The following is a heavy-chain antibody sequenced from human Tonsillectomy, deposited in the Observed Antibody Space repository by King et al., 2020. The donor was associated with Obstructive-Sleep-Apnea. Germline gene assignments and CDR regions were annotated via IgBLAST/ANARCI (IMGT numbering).Heavy chain of an antibody. V-gene: IGHV3-9*01. CDR1: GFTFDDYA. D-gene: IGHD3-22*01. Sequence: VQLVESGGGLVQPGRSLRLSCAASGFTFDDYAMHWVRQAPGKGLEWVSGISWNSGSIGYADSVKGRFTISRDNAKNSLSLQMNSLRAEDTALYYCAKAPYYYDSSGYYQYYFDYWGQGTLVTVSS. J-gene: IGHJ4*02. CDR3: AKAPYYYDSSGYYQYYFDY. CDR2: ISWNSGSI.